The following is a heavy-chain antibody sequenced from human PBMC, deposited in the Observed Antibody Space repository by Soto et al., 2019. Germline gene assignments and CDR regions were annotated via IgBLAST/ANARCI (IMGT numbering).Heavy chain of an antibody. D-gene: IGHD1-26*01. CDR2: IYYSGNS. CDR3: ARHVLSGTAGLDAFDI. CDR1: RGSISSSGYY. Sequence: QLQLQESGPGLVKSSETLSLTCTVSRGSISSSGYYWGWIRQPPGKGLEWIGSIYYSGNSYYISSLKSRVSISVDTSKNHFSLKLSSVTAADTAVYYCARHVLSGTAGLDAFDIWGQGTMVTVSS. V-gene: IGHV4-39*01. J-gene: IGHJ3*02.